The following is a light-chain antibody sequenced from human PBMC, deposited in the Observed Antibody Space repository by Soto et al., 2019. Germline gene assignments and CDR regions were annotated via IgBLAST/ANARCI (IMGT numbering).Light chain of an antibody. J-gene: IGLJ2*01. Sequence: QAVVTQPPSASGTPGQTVTISCSGSSSNIGSAYIYWYQHLPGTAPKLLIYRNNQRPSGVPDRFSASKSGTSASLAISGLRSEDDADYYCAAWDDSLVVFGGGTKVPS. V-gene: IGLV1-47*01. CDR3: AAWDDSLVV. CDR1: SSNIGSAY. CDR2: RNN.